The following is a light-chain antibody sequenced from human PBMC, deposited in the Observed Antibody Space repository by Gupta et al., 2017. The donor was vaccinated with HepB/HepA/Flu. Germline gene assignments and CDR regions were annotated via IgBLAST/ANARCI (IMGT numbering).Light chain of an antibody. CDR3: QQDYSIPFT. CDR2: WAS. CDR1: QSGIYSYKNKNY. J-gene: IGKJ3*01. Sequence: DILMTQSPDSLALSLGETATINCKTTQSGIYSYKNKNYLPWYQQKPGQPPKLLIYWASTRESGVPDSFSGSGSGTDFTLTISSLQAEDVAIYYCQQDYSIPFTFGHGTKVDIK. V-gene: IGKV4-1*01.